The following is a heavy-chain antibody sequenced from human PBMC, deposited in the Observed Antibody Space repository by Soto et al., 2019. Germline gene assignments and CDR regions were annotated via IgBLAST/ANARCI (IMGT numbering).Heavy chain of an antibody. D-gene: IGHD3-16*01. Sequence: QVQLQESGPGLVKPSQTLSLACTVSGGSISSGGYYWSWIRQHPGKGLEWIGYIYYGGSTYYNPCLKSRVTISVDTSKNQFSLKLSSVTAADTAVYYCARVGGINWFDPWGQGTLVTVSS. J-gene: IGHJ5*02. CDR2: IYYGGST. CDR1: GGSISSGGYY. CDR3: ARVGGINWFDP. V-gene: IGHV4-31*03.